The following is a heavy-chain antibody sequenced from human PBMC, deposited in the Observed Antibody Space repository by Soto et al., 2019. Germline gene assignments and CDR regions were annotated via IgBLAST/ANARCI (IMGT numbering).Heavy chain of an antibody. J-gene: IGHJ4*02. CDR1: GFTFSNYA. CDR2: ISASGRDT. D-gene: IGHD6-19*01. Sequence: GGSLRLSCAASGFTFSNYAMSWVRQAPGKGLEWVSGISASGRDTYYADSVKDRFTISRDNSKNTVYLQVNSLRADDTAIYYCAKGKSSGWYYFDYWGQGTPVTVSS. V-gene: IGHV3-23*01. CDR3: AKGKSSGWYYFDY.